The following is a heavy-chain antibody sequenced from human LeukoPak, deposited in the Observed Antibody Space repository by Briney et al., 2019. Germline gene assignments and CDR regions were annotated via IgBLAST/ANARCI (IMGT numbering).Heavy chain of an antibody. Sequence: PGGSLRLSCTASGFTFGDYAMSWFCQAPGKGLEWVGFIRSKAYGGTTEYAASVKGRFTISRDDSKSIAYLQMNGLKTEDTAVYYCTRAPMYYYDSSGYYYYYWGQGTLVTVSS. CDR1: GFTFGDYA. D-gene: IGHD3-22*01. V-gene: IGHV3-49*03. CDR3: TRAPMYYYDSSGYYYYY. J-gene: IGHJ4*02. CDR2: IRSKAYGGTT.